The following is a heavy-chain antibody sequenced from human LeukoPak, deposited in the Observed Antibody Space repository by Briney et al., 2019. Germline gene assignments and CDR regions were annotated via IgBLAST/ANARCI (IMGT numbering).Heavy chain of an antibody. CDR2: ISYDGSNK. CDR3: ARDIVLMVYGQESDDYYGMDV. CDR1: GFTLSNYG. V-gene: IGHV3-30*03. D-gene: IGHD2-8*01. J-gene: IGHJ6*02. Sequence: GGSLRLSCAASGFTLSNYGMHWVRQAPGKGLEWVAVISYDGSNKYYADSVKGRFTISRDNSKNTLYLQMNSLRAEDTAVYYCARDIVLMVYGQESDDYYGMDVWGQGTTVTVSS.